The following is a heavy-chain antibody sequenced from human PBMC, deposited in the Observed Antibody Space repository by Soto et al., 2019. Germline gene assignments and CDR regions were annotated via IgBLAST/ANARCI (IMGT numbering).Heavy chain of an antibody. D-gene: IGHD1-7*01. J-gene: IGHJ5*02. CDR3: GRESGETWDYEAS. V-gene: IGHV4-4*07. CDR1: GGSISSYR. Sequence: SETLSLTCTVPGGSISSYRWSWIRQPAGKGLEWIGRLNTYGNTHYNPSLKSRVTVSVDTSRNQFFLTLRSVTAADSAVYHCGRESGETWDYEASWGQGXPVTVYS. CDR2: LNTYGNT.